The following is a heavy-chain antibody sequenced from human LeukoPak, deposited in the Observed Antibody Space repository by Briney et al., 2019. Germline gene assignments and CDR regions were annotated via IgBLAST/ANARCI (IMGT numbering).Heavy chain of an antibody. CDR1: GGSISSGNYY. J-gene: IGHJ2*01. V-gene: IGHV4-61*03. CDR2: IYYSGST. CDR3: ARRSGDPRFFDL. D-gene: IGHD4-17*01. Sequence: SETLSLTCTVSGGSISSGNYYWSWIRQHPGKGLEWIGYIYYSGSTNYNPSLKSRVTISVDTSKNHFSLRLSSVTAADTAVYYCARRSGDPRFFDLWGRGTLVTVSS.